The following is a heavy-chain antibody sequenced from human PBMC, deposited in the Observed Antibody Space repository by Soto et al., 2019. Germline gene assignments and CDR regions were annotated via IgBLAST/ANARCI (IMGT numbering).Heavy chain of an antibody. CDR3: AGGYGLTYFDY. CDR2: ISYDGTNK. Sequence: QVQLVESGGGVVQPGRSLRLSCAASGFTFSSYGMHWVRQAPGKGLEWVAVISYDGTNKYYADSVKGRFTICRDNSKNTLYLQMNSLRAEDTAVYYCAGGYGLTYFDYWGQGTLVTVSS. V-gene: IGHV3-30*03. J-gene: IGHJ4*02. CDR1: GFTFSSYG. D-gene: IGHD1-1*01.